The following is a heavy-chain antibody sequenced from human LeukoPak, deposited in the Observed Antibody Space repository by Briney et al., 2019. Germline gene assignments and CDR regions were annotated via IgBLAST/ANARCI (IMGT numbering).Heavy chain of an antibody. CDR1: GFIFSDYY. V-gene: IGHV3-11*04. D-gene: IGHD3-10*01. J-gene: IGHJ4*02. CDR3: ARDGITMRILEY. CDR2: ISSGGNTI. Sequence: GGSLRLSCAASGFIFSDYYMTWIRQAPGKGLEWVSYISSGGNTIYYADSVKGRFTISRDNAKNSLYLQMNSLRAEDTAVYYCARDGITMRILEYWGQGTLVTVSS.